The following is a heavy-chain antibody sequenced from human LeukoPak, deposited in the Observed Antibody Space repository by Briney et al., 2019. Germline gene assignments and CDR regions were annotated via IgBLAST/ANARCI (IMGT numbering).Heavy chain of an antibody. Sequence: GGSLRISCAASGFTFSIYAMSWVRQAPGKGRQWVSAIGGSGGTTYYADSVKGRFTISRDNFKNPLYLQMNSLRAEDTAVYYCAKDLINPIDVWGQGTRVTVSS. D-gene: IGHD3-16*01. CDR1: GFTFSIYA. J-gene: IGHJ6*02. CDR2: IGGSGGTT. CDR3: AKDLINPIDV. V-gene: IGHV3-23*01.